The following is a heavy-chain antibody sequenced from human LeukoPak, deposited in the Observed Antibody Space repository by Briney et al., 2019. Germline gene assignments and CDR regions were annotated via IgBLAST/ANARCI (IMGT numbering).Heavy chain of an antibody. CDR2: IYYSGST. CDR1: GGSISSSSYY. J-gene: IGHJ4*02. CDR3: ARKRLAVAGTFDY. Sequence: SETLSLTCTVSGGSISSSSYYWNWIRQPPGKGLEWIGYIYYSGSTNYIPSLKSRVTISIDTSKNQFSLKLNSVTAADTAVYYCARKRLAVAGTFDYWGQGTLVTVSS. V-gene: IGHV4-61*01. D-gene: IGHD6-19*01.